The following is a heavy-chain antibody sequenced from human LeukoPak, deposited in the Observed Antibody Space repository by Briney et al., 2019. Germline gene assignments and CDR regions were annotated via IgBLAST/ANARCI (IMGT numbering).Heavy chain of an antibody. CDR1: GFTFSDYY. V-gene: IGHV3-11*01. J-gene: IGHJ4*02. CDR2: ISSSGGTI. D-gene: IGHD3-10*01. CDR3: ASSFETYYYGSGIFDY. Sequence: NPGGSLRLSCAASGFTFSDYYMSWIRQAPGKGLEWVSYISSSGGTIYYADSVKGRFTISRDNAKNSLYLQMNSLRAEDTAVYYCASSFETYYYGSGIFDYWGQGTLVTVSS.